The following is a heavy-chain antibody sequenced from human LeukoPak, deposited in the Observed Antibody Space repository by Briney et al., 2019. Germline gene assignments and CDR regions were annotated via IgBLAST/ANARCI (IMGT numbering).Heavy chain of an antibody. CDR3: ARGGRTVTTNFDY. J-gene: IGHJ4*02. D-gene: IGHD4-17*01. CDR2: IFYTGST. Sequence: SETLSLTCTVSGGSISSYYWSSIRQPPGKGLEWIGYIFYTGSTNYNPSLKSRVTMSVDTSKNQFFLKLTSVTAADTAVYYCARGGRTVTTNFDYWGQGTLVTVSS. CDR1: GGSISSYY. V-gene: IGHV4-59*01.